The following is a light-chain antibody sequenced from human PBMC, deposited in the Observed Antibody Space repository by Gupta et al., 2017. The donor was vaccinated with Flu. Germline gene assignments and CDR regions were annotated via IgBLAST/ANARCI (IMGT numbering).Light chain of an antibody. V-gene: IGKV2D-29*01. Sequence: ISSKSSRSLLHINDNMSLSRCLPSPGHPPQLLIYDVSNRFSGATYRFSGSGSGTDFTLKISRVEAVDVGVYYCRQSRELPRTFGPGTKVDIK. CDR2: DVS. CDR1: RSLLHINDNMS. CDR3: RQSRELPRT. J-gene: IGKJ3*01.